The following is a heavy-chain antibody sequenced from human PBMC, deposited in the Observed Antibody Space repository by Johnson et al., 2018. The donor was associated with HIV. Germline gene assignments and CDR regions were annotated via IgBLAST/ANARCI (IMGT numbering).Heavy chain of an antibody. CDR3: ARGCGGDCAHQEAFDI. J-gene: IGHJ3*02. V-gene: IGHV3-66*01. D-gene: IGHD2-21*02. CDR2: IYSGGNT. Sequence: VQLVESGGGLVQPGGSLRLSCAASGFTVSRNYMNWVRQAPGKGLEWVSLIYSGGNTYYADSVRGRLTISRDNSKNTLYLKMNNLSAEDTAVYFCARGCGGDCAHQEAFDIWGQGTVVAVSS. CDR1: GFTVSRNY.